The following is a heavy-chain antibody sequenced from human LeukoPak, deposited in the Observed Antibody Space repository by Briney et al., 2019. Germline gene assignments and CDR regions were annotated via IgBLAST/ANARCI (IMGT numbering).Heavy chain of an antibody. V-gene: IGHV4-4*07. D-gene: IGHD3-10*01. CDR3: ARSQFWGSFSGSFDAFNF. CDR1: GGSMTSYY. CDR2: IYSSGAF. J-gene: IGHJ3*01. Sequence: SETLSLTCSISGGSMTSYYWNWIQQSAGRDLEWIGRIYSSGAFNYNPSLKSRLTMSVDTSKNQFSLKLTSVTAADTAMYFCARSQFWGSFSGSFDAFNFWGQGTMVTVSS.